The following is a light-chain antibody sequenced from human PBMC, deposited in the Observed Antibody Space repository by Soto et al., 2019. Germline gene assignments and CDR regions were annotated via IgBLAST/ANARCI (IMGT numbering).Light chain of an antibody. CDR1: QSVSSSY. V-gene: IGKV3-20*01. J-gene: IGKJ5*01. CDR2: GAS. Sequence: EIVVTQSPGTLSLSQGEIATLSCRASQSVSSSYLAWYQQKPGQSPRLLIYGASGLATGITDRFSGTGSGTDFTLTISRLEPKDFAVYYCQQYGSSPPVTFDQRTRLAIK. CDR3: QQYGSSPPVT.